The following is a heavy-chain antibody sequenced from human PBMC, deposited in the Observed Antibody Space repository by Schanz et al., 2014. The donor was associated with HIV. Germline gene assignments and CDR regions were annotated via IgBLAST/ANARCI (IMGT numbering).Heavy chain of an antibody. J-gene: IGHJ4*02. CDR3: ARGYVSSSSSLGY. D-gene: IGHD6-6*01. CDR1: GGSISSGRYY. CDR2: IYYIGST. Sequence: QVQLQESGPGLVKPSQTLSLTCTVSGGSISSGRYYWSWIRQHPGKGLEWIGYIYYIGSTYYNPSLKSRITISVDTSKNQFSLKLRSVTAADTAVYYCARGYVSSSSSLGYWGQGTLVTVSS. V-gene: IGHV4-31*03.